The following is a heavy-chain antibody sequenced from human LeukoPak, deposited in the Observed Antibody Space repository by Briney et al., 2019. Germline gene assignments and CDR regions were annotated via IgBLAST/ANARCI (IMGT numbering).Heavy chain of an antibody. CDR2: IDPSDSYT. CDR3: AISLIAVADPFYFDY. CDR1: GYSFTSYW. J-gene: IGHJ4*02. D-gene: IGHD6-19*01. Sequence: GVSLKISCKGSGYSFTSYWISWVRQMPGRGMEWMGRIDPSDSYTNYSPSFQGHVTISADKSINTAYLQWSSLQASDTAMYYCAISLIAVADPFYFDYRGQGTLVTVSS. V-gene: IGHV5-10-1*01.